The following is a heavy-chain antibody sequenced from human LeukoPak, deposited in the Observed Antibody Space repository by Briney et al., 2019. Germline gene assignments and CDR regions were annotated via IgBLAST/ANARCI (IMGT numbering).Heavy chain of an antibody. CDR1: GFTVSSSY. CDR2: ISSAGTT. V-gene: IGHV3-66*01. J-gene: IGHJ4*02. CDR3: ARDLEAANTYYFDY. D-gene: IGHD6-13*01. Sequence: PGGSLRLSCAASGFTVSSSYMSWVRQAPGKGLEWVSIISSAGTTYYADSVKGRFTIPRDNSKNTVYLQVNSLRDEDTAVYYCARDLEAANTYYFDYWGQGTMVTVSS.